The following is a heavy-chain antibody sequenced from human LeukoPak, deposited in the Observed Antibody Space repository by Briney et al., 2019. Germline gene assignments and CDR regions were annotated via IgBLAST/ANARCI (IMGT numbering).Heavy chain of an antibody. Sequence: SEALSLTCTVSGGSISSGDYYWSWIRQPPGTGLEWIGYIYYSGSTYYNPSLKSRVTISVDTSKNQFSLKLSSVTAADTAVYYCAREWAICSSTSCYGENWFDPWGQGTLVTVSS. CDR3: AREWAICSSTSCYGENWFDP. V-gene: IGHV4-30-4*01. CDR2: IYYSGST. D-gene: IGHD2-2*01. J-gene: IGHJ5*02. CDR1: GGSISSGDYY.